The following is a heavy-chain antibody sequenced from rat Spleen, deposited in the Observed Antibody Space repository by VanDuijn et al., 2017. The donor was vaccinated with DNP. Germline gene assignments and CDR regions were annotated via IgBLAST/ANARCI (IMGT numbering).Heavy chain of an antibody. D-gene: IGHD1-1*01. J-gene: IGHJ2*01. V-gene: IGHV5-7*01. CDR3: TRYYDSFDY. CDR2: ISYDGSST. CDR1: GFTFSDYN. Sequence: EVQLVESGGGLVQPGRSLKLSCAASGFTFSDYNMAWVRQVPKKGLEWVATISYDGSSTYYRASVKGRFTISRDYAKPTLYLQMDSLRSEDTATYYCTRYYDSFDYWGQGVMVTVSS.